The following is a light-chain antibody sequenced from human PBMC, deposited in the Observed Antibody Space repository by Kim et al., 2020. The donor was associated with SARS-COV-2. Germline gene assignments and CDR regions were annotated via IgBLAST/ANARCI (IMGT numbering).Light chain of an antibody. V-gene: IGLV3-1*01. CDR3: QAWDSSTDNRV. J-gene: IGLJ3*02. CDR2: QDS. Sequence: SYELTQPPSVSVSPGQTASITCSGDKLGDKYACWYQQKPGQSPVLVIYQDSKRPSGIPERFSGSNSGNTATLTISGTQAMDEADYYCQAWDSSTDNRVFGGGTKLTVL. CDR1: KLGDKY.